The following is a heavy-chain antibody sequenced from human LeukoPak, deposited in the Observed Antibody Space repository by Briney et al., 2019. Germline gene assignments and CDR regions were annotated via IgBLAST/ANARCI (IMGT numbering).Heavy chain of an antibody. CDR2: ISPHSGVT. D-gene: IGHD2-2*01. CDR3: AREEVLGLAARGLDY. V-gene: IGHV1-2*02. Sequence: ASVKVSCKASGYTFTGNYVHWVRQAPGQGLEWMGWISPHSGVTNYAQNFQGRVTMTRDTAITTVYMELSGRRSDDTSVYYCAREEVLGLAARGLDYWGQGTLVTVSS. CDR1: GYTFTGNY. J-gene: IGHJ4*02.